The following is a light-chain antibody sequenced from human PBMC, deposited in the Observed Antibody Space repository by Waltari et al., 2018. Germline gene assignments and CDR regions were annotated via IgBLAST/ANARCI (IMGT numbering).Light chain of an antibody. CDR2: KAS. CDR3: QQYNNYSV. Sequence: DIQMTQSPSTLSASVGDRVTLTCRASQSISTWLAWYQQKPGKAPKLLIYKASTLESGVPSRFSGSGSGTEFTLTISSLQPDDVATYYCQQYNNYSVFGQGTKVEIK. V-gene: IGKV1-5*03. CDR1: QSISTW. J-gene: IGKJ1*01.